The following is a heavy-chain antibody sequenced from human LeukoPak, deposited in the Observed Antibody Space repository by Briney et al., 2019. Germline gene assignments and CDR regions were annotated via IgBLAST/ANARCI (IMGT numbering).Heavy chain of an antibody. D-gene: IGHD2-2*01. Sequence: GGSLRLSCAASGFTFSSYWMSWVRQAPGKGLEWVTFINYDGSKEYYADSVKGRFTISRDSSKNTLYLQMNSLRAEDTAVYYCAKDEVVPSYYYIDVWGKGTTVTVSS. J-gene: IGHJ6*03. CDR3: AKDEVVPSYYYIDV. CDR1: GFTFSSYW. CDR2: INYDGSKE. V-gene: IGHV3-30*02.